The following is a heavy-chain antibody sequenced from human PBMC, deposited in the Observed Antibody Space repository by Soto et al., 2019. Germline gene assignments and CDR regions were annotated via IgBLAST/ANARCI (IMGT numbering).Heavy chain of an antibody. J-gene: IGHJ4*02. V-gene: IGHV3-15*01. CDR3: TTDIQDCSGGSCYSVFDY. D-gene: IGHD2-15*01. CDR1: GFTFSNAW. Sequence: EVQLVESGGGLVKPGGSLRLSCAASGFTFSNAWMSWVRQAPGKGLEWVGRIKSKTDGGTTDYAAPVKGRFTISRDDSKHTLYLQMNSLKTEDTAVYYGTTDIQDCSGGSCYSVFDYWGQGTLVTVSS. CDR2: IKSKTDGGTT.